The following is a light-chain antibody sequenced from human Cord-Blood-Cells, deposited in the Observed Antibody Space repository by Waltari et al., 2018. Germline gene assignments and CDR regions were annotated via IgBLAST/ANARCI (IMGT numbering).Light chain of an antibody. CDR2: AAS. CDR1: QSISSY. CDR3: RQSYSTPRT. J-gene: IGKJ1*01. Sequence: IQMTQSPSSLSASVGQRVTITCRASQSISSYLNWYQQKPGKAPKLLIYAASSLQSGVPSRFSGSGSWTDFTLTISSLQPEDFATYYCRQSYSTPRTFGQGTKVEIK. V-gene: IGKV1-39*01.